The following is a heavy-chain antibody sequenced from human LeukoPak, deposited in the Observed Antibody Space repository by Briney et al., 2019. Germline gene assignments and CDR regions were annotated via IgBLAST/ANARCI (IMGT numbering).Heavy chain of an antibody. Sequence: PGGSLRLSHAVSGITLSNYGMSWVRQAPGEGREWVAGISDSGGSTKYTHSVKGPFTIARNNPKNTLCQQMNSLRAHGTAVYFCAKRGVVIRLILVGFHKEAYYFDSWGQGAVVSVSS. D-gene: IGHD3-10*01. CDR2: ISDSGGST. J-gene: IGHJ4*02. V-gene: IGHV3-23*01. CDR1: GITLSNYG. CDR3: AKRGVVIRLILVGFHKEAYYFDS.